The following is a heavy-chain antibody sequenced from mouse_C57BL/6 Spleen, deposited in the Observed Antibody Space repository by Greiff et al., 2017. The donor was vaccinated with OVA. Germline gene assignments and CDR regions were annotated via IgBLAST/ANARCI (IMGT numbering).Heavy chain of an antibody. CDR1: GYAFSSYW. Sequence: QVQLQQSGAELVKPGASVKISCKASGYAFSSYWMNWVKQRPGKGLEWIGQIYPGDGDTNYNGKFKGKATLTADKYSSTAYMQLSSLTSEDSAVYFCARDGTTVEYAMDYWGQGTSVTVSS. V-gene: IGHV1-80*01. CDR3: ARDGTTVEYAMDY. J-gene: IGHJ4*01. D-gene: IGHD1-1*01. CDR2: IYPGDGDT.